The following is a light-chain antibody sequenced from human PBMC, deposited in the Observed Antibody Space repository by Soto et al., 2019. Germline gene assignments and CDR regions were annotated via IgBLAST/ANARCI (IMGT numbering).Light chain of an antibody. Sequence: DIVMTQSPDSLAVSLGERATINCKSSQSVLYKSNNKNYLAWYQHKPGQPPKLLIYWASTRESGVPDRFSGSGSGTDFTLTISSLQAEDVAVYYCQQYYSPQALTFGGGTKVEIK. V-gene: IGKV4-1*01. CDR1: QSVLYKSNNKNY. CDR3: QQYYSPQALT. J-gene: IGKJ4*01. CDR2: WAS.